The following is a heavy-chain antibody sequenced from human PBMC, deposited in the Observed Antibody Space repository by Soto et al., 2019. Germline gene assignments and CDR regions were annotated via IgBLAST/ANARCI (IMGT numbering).Heavy chain of an antibody. J-gene: IGHJ4*02. CDR2: INHSGST. CDR3: ARDRDGYDLDY. Sequence: QVQLQQWGAGLLKPSETLSLTCAVYGGSFSGYYWSWIRQPPGKGLEWIGEINHSGSTNYNPSLKSRVTISVDTSKNQFSLKLSSVTAADTAVYYCARDRDGYDLDYWGQGTLVTVSS. D-gene: IGHD5-12*01. CDR1: GGSFSGYY. V-gene: IGHV4-34*01.